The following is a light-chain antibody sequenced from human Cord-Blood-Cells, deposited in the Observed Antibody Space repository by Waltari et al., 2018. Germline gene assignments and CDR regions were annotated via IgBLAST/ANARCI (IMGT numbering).Light chain of an antibody. Sequence: QSALTQPPSASGSPGQSVTISCTGTSSDVGGYNYVSWYQQHPGKAPKLMIYAVSKRPSGVPGRSSGSKSGNTASLTVSGLQAEDEADYYCSSYADSNKLVFGTGTKVTVL. CDR2: AVS. CDR3: SSYADSNKLV. V-gene: IGLV2-8*01. J-gene: IGLJ1*01. CDR1: SSDVGGYNY.